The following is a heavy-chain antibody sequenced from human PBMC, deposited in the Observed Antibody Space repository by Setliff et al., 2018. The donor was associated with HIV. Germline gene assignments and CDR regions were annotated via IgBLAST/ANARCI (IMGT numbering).Heavy chain of an antibody. Sequence: SETLSLTCTVSGGSISSGSYYWSWIRQPPGKGLEWIGSIYYSGSTYYTSSLKSRVTISLDTSKKQLSLKVTSVTAADTAIYYCARGRSCESDWCWLYYNYYYGMDVWAQGTAVTVSS. J-gene: IGHJ6*02. CDR2: IYYSGST. CDR1: GGSISSGSYY. D-gene: IGHD2-8*01. CDR3: ARGRSCESDWCWLYYNYYYGMDV. V-gene: IGHV4-39*02.